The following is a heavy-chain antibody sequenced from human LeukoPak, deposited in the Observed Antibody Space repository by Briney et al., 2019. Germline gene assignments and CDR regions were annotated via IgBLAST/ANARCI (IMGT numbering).Heavy chain of an antibody. CDR1: GFIFSGNW. J-gene: IGHJ5*02. D-gene: IGHD1-1*01. Sequence: GGSLRLSCAAPGFIFSGNWMGWVRQAPGTGLEWVAHIKRDGSQKYYLDSVKGRFTISRDNAKNSLYLQMNSLRVEDTAVYYCARLGLEVGGPNWFDPWGQGTLVTVSS. CDR3: ARLGLEVGGPNWFDP. V-gene: IGHV3-7*01. CDR2: IKRDGSQK.